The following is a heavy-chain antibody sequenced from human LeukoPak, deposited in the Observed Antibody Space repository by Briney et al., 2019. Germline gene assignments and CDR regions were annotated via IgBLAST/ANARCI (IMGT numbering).Heavy chain of an antibody. CDR3: ARRSGEQLVHFQH. Sequence: SETLSLTCAVYGGSFSGYYWSWIRQPPGKGLEWIGEINHSGSTNYNPSLKSRVTISVDTSKNQFSLKLSSVTAAVTAVYYCARRSGEQLVHFQHWGQGTLVTVSS. D-gene: IGHD6-13*01. J-gene: IGHJ1*01. CDR1: GGSFSGYY. V-gene: IGHV4-34*01. CDR2: INHSGST.